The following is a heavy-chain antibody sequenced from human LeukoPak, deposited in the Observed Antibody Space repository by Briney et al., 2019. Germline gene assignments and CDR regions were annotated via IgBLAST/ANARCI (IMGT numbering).Heavy chain of an antibody. Sequence: GESLKISCQGSGYTFTTYWIGWVRQMPGKGLEWMGTIYPVDSDTRYRPSFQGQVTISADKSISTAYLQWRSLKASDTAIYYCARLYYYGSRGTKHYFDYWGQGTLVTVSS. CDR3: ARLYYYGSRGTKHYFDY. D-gene: IGHD3-22*01. CDR2: IYPVDSDT. V-gene: IGHV5-51*01. CDR1: GYTFTTYW. J-gene: IGHJ4*02.